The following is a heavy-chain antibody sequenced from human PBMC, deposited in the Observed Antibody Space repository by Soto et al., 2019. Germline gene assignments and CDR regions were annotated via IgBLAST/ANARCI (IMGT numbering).Heavy chain of an antibody. CDR1: GYSLLNYW. CDR3: ARHIVDTSMTASFNY. D-gene: IGHD5-18*01. Sequence: GESPNTSCKTAGYSLLNYWIGWVRQMPGKGLEWVGVIHPGCSDDIHSPSFPLPHNTSAHKSIHTVYLHLRNLIASDTGRHDCARHIVDTSMTASFNYWGQGTQVTVSS. CDR2: IHPGCSDD. V-gene: IGHV5-51*01. J-gene: IGHJ4*02.